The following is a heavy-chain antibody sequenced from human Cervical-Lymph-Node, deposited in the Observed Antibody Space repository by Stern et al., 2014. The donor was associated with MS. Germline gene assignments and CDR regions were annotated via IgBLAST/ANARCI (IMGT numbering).Heavy chain of an antibody. D-gene: IGHD3-3*01. J-gene: IGHJ4*02. CDR1: GFSLSASGVG. CDR2: LYLDVDK. CDR3: AHRRGTYDFWSGYYTAHFDY. Sequence: QITLKESGPTLVKPTQTLTLTCTFSGFSLSASGVGVGWIRQPPGKALEWLALLYLDVDKGSSPSLKTRLTITKDTSKNQVVLTMTNMDPVDTATYYCAHRRGTYDFWSGYYTAHFDYWGQGTLVTVSS. V-gene: IGHV2-5*02.